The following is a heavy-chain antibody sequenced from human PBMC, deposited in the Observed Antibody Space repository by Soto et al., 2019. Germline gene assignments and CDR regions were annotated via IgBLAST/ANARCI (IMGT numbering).Heavy chain of an antibody. CDR2: INHSGST. D-gene: IGHD3-9*01. CDR3: ARCNVARYFDWLTEYGMDV. V-gene: IGHV4-34*01. CDR1: GGSFSGYY. Sequence: QVQLQQWGAGLLKLSETLSLTCAVYGGSFSGYYWSWIRQPPGKGLEWIGEINHSGSTNYNTSLKSRVSISVETSKNQFSLQLSSVTAADTAVYYCARCNVARYFDWLTEYGMDVWGQGTTVTVSS. J-gene: IGHJ6*02.